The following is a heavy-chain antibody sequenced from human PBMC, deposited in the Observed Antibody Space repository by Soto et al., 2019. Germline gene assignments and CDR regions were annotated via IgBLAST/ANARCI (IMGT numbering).Heavy chain of an antibody. J-gene: IGHJ6*02. CDR2: FDPEDGET. V-gene: IGHV1-24*01. CDR3: ATDTIGWEIPAPTTYYGMDV. CDR1: GYTLTELS. D-gene: IGHD1-26*01. Sequence: QVQLVQSGAEVKKPGASVKVSCKVSGYTLTELSMHWVRQAPGKGLEWMGGFDPEDGETIYAQKFQGRVTMTEDTSKDPAYMELSSLRSEDTAVYYCATDTIGWEIPAPTTYYGMDVWGQGTTVTVSS.